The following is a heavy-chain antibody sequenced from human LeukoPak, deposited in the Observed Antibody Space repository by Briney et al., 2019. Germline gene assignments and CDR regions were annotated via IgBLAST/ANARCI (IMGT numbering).Heavy chain of an antibody. D-gene: IGHD6-13*01. Sequence: GGSLRLSCAASGFTFNTYGMSWVRQAPGKGLEWVSGISGSGGATYYADSVKGRFTISRDNAKNSLYLQMNSLRAEDTAVYYCAKAPGYSSPFGAFDIWGQGTMVTVSS. CDR3: AKAPGYSSPFGAFDI. CDR1: GFTFNTYG. J-gene: IGHJ3*02. V-gene: IGHV3-23*01. CDR2: ISGSGGAT.